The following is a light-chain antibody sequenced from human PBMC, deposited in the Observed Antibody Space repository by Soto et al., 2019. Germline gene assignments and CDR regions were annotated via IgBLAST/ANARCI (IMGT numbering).Light chain of an antibody. CDR2: GAS. V-gene: IGKV3-15*01. CDR3: QQYNNWPIT. J-gene: IGKJ5*01. Sequence: ETALTQSTGTLSLSPGERATLSCRASQSVSNNYLAWYQQKPGQAPRLLIYGASTRATGIPARFSGSGSGTEFTLTISSLQSEDFAIYYCQQYNNWPITFGQGTRLEIK. CDR1: QSVSNN.